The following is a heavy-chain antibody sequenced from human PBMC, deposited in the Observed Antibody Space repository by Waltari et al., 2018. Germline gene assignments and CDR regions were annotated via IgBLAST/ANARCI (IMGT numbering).Heavy chain of an antibody. CDR3: ARGRGYSSGRYYYFDY. Sequence: QVQLQQWGAGLLKPSEPLSLTCAAYGGSFSGYYWRWIRQPPGKGLEWIGEINHSGSTNYNPSLKSRFTISVDTSKNQFSLKLSSVTAADTAVYYCARGRGYSSGRYYYFDYWGQGTLVTVSS. CDR1: GGSFSGYY. J-gene: IGHJ4*02. CDR2: INHSGST. D-gene: IGHD3-22*01. V-gene: IGHV4-34*01.